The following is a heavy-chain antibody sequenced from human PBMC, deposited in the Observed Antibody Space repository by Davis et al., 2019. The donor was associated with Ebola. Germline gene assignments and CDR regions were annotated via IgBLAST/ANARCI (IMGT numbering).Heavy chain of an antibody. J-gene: IGHJ4*02. V-gene: IGHV3-23*01. CDR3: AKDYLFWSGYPTSSD. CDR2: ISGSGGST. D-gene: IGHD3-3*01. Sequence: GGSLRLSCAASGFTFSSYAMSWVRQAPGKGLEWVSAISGSGGSTYYADSVKGRFTISRDNSKNTLYLQMNSLRAEDTAVYYCAKDYLFWSGYPTSSDWGQGTLVTVSS. CDR1: GFTFSSYA.